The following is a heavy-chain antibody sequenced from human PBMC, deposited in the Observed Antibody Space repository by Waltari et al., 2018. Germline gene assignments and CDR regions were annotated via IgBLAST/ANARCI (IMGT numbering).Heavy chain of an antibody. D-gene: IGHD6-19*01. J-gene: IGHJ4*02. Sequence: EVQLVESGGGLVQPGGSLRLSCAASGFTFSSNWMHWVRQVPGKGLLGVGRRNEDGRTTTEAESGKGRFKIPRDNAKSTLDLQRTPLRAEDTAVYYCIRDLAGSRGRWGQGTLVTVSS. CDR3: IRDLAGSRGR. CDR2: RNEDGRTT. V-gene: IGHV3-74*03. CDR1: GFTFSSNW.